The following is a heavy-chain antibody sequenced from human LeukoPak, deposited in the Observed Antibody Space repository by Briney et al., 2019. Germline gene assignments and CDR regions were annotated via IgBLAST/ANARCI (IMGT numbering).Heavy chain of an antibody. V-gene: IGHV3-48*03. CDR3: ARITSVTTTFDY. D-gene: IGHD4-17*01. CDR2: ISSSGSTI. CDR1: GFTFSSYE. Sequence: PGGSLRLSCAASGFTFSSYEMNWVRQAPGNGLEWVSYISSSGSTIYYADSVKGRFTISRDNAKNSLYLQMNSLRAEDTAVYYCARITSVTTTFDYWGQGTLVTVSS. J-gene: IGHJ4*02.